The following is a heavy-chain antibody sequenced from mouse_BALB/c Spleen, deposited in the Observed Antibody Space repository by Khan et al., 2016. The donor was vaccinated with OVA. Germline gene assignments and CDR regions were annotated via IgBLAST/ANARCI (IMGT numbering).Heavy chain of an antibody. CDR2: ISTSYGVP. Sequence: QVQLQQSGAELVRPGVSLKISCKGSGYTFTDYAMHWVQQSHAKSLEWIGVISTSYGVPDYNQKFKGKATMTVDRSSNTAYMELARRTSEDSAIYYGARGGKFAYWGQGTLVTVSA. CDR3: ARGGKFAY. D-gene: IGHD1-1*02. V-gene: IGHV1S137*01. CDR1: GYTFTDYA. J-gene: IGHJ3*01.